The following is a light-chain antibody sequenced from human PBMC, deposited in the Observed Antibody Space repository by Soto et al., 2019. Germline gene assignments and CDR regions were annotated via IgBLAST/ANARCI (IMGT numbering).Light chain of an antibody. J-gene: IGKJ5*01. CDR1: QNINSW. CDR3: QQYENYPTT. CDR2: KAS. Sequence: DIQMTQSPSTLSASVGDRVTITCRASQNINSWLAWYQQKPGKAPKLLIYKASSLESGVPSRFSGRGSGTEFTLTISSLQPDDFAAYYCQQYENYPTTFGQGPRLEIK. V-gene: IGKV1-5*03.